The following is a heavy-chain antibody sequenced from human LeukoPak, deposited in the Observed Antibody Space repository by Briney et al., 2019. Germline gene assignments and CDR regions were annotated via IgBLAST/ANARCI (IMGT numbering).Heavy chain of an antibody. CDR3: ARPLGYCGTSRCSGDYAFDI. Sequence: SESLSLACGVSGYSISSGYYWGWIRQSPGKGLEWIGSIYHTRTTYYNPSLKNRVIMSVDKSKNQFSLKLTSVTAADTAVYYCARPLGYCGTSRCSGDYAFDIWGQGTMATLCS. CDR1: GYSISSGYY. J-gene: IGHJ3*02. D-gene: IGHD2-21*01. CDR2: IYHTRTT. V-gene: IGHV4-38-2*01.